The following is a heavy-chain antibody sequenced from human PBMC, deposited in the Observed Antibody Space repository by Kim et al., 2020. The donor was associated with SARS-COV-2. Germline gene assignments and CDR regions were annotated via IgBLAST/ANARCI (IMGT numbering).Heavy chain of an antibody. D-gene: IGHD3-9*01. Sequence: ASVKVSCKASGYTFTGYYMHWVRQAPGQGLEWMGWINPNSGGTNYAQKFQGRVTMTRDTSISTAYMELSRLRSDDTAVYYCARDRSSYDILTGYYTGYFDYWGQGTLVTVSS. V-gene: IGHV1-2*02. J-gene: IGHJ4*02. CDR3: ARDRSSYDILTGYYTGYFDY. CDR2: INPNSGGT. CDR1: GYTFTGYY.